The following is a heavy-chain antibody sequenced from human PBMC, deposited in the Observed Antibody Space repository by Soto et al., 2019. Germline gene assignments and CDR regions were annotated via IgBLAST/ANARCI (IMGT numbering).Heavy chain of an antibody. V-gene: IGHV4-4*02. J-gene: IGHJ6*02. D-gene: IGHD6-13*01. CDR3: ASIAAAGYYYYGMDV. CDR1: GGSISSSNW. Sequence: SETLSLTCAVSGGSISSSNWWSWVRQPPGKGLEWIGEIYHSGSTNYNPSLKSRVTISVDKSKNQFSLKLSSVTAADTAVYYCASIAAAGYYYYGMDVWGQGTTVTVSS. CDR2: IYHSGST.